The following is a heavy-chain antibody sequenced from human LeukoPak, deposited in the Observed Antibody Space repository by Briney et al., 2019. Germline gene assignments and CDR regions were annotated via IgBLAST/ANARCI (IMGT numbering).Heavy chain of an antibody. CDR3: ATDHYDFWSGYPRPED. CDR2: IYYSGST. V-gene: IGHV4-39*01. J-gene: IGHJ4*02. D-gene: IGHD3-3*01. CDR1: GGSISSSSYY. Sequence: PSETLSLTCTVSGGSISSSSYYWGWIRQPPGKGLEWIGSIYYSGSTYYNPSLKSRVTISVDTSKNQFSLKLSSVTAADTAVYYCATDHYDFWSGYPRPEDWGQGTLVTVSS.